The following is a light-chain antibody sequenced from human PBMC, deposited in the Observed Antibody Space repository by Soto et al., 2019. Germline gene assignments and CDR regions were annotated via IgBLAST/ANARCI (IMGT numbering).Light chain of an antibody. Sequence: EIVLTQSPGTLSLSPGERATLSCRASQSVSSSYLAWYQQKPGQAPRLRIYGASSRATGIPDRFSGSGSGTDFTLTISRLEPEDFAVYYCQQYGSSPPWTFGQGTKVEFK. CDR1: QSVSSSY. CDR2: GAS. CDR3: QQYGSSPPWT. J-gene: IGKJ1*01. V-gene: IGKV3-20*01.